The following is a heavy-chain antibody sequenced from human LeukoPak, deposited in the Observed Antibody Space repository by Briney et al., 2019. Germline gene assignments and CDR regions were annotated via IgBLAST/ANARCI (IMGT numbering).Heavy chain of an antibody. D-gene: IGHD1-26*01. CDR2: ISSSSYYI. CDR3: ARRGIVLGAAPVLKYSFDY. Sequence: GGSPRLSCAASGFTFSSYTMNWVRQAPGKGLEWVSSISSSSYYIYYADSVKGRFTISRDNAKNSVYLQMNSLSAEDTAVYYCARRGIVLGAAPVLKYSFDYWGQGTLVTVSS. CDR1: GFTFSSYT. V-gene: IGHV3-21*04. J-gene: IGHJ4*02.